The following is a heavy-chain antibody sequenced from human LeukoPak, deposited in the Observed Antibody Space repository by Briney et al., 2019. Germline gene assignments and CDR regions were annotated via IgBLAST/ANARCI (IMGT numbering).Heavy chain of an antibody. CDR2: IYYSGST. D-gene: IGHD1-14*01. J-gene: IGHJ4*02. Sequence: SQTLSLTCTVSGGSISGGGYYWSWIRQHPGKGLEWIGYIYYSGSTYYNPSLKSRVTISVDTSKNQFSLKLSSVTAADTAVYYCARDINRVFPFNWGQGTLVTVSS. CDR1: GGSISGGGYY. V-gene: IGHV4-31*03. CDR3: ARDINRVFPFN.